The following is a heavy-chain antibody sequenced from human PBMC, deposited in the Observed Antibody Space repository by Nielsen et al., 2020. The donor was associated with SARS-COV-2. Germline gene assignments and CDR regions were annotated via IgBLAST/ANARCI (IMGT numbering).Heavy chain of an antibody. CDR2: IWYDGSNK. V-gene: IGHV3-33*08. D-gene: IGHD3-10*01. Sequence: SCAASGFTFSSYSMNWVRQAPGKGLEWVAVIWYDGSNKYYADSVKGRFTISRDNSKNTLYLQMNSLRAEDTAVYYCARGRVDYYGSGRSQKDGMDVWGQGTTVTVSS. J-gene: IGHJ6*02. CDR3: ARGRVDYYGSGRSQKDGMDV. CDR1: GFTFSSYS.